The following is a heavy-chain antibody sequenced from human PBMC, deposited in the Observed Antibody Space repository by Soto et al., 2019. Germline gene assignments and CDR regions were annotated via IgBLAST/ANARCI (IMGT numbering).Heavy chain of an antibody. CDR3: ARFGGGMDV. CDR2: IYHSRSP. J-gene: IGHJ6*02. V-gene: IGHV4-4*02. D-gene: IGHD3-10*01. CDR1: GGSISGINW. Sequence: QVQLQESGPGLVKPSGNLSLTCAVSGGSISGINWWYWVRQPPGKGLEWIGEIYHSRSPHYNPSHNIRVTISVYKSKSQFSLKLSSVTSADTAVYYCARFGGGMDVWGQGTTVTVSS.